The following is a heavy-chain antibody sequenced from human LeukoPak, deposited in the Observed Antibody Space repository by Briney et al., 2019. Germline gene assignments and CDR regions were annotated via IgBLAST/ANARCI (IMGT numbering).Heavy chain of an antibody. V-gene: IGHV3-66*02. CDR3: RIDVDSSSFQSRLY. D-gene: IGHD3-22*01. CDR1: GFTVSSNY. CDR2: IYSGGST. Sequence: GGSVRLSCAASGFTVSSNYMSWLREAPGKGLVWVSVIYSGGSTYYADSVKGRFTISRDNSKNTLYLQRNRLRAQDRAVFYGRIDVDSSSFQSRLYWGERTLVTVSS. J-gene: IGHJ4*02.